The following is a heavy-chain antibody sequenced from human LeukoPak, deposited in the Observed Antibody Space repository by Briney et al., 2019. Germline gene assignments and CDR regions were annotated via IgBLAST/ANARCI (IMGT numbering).Heavy chain of an antibody. J-gene: IGHJ4*02. D-gene: IGHD3/OR15-3a*01. CDR3: ARQTGSGLFILP. CDR2: IYYSGST. Sequence: SETLSLTCTVSGGSISSYYWSWIRQPPGKGLEWIGYIYYSGSTNYNPSLKSRATISVDTSKNQFSLELSSVTAADTAVYYCARQTGSGLFILPGGQGTLVTVSS. V-gene: IGHV4-59*08. CDR1: GGSISSYY.